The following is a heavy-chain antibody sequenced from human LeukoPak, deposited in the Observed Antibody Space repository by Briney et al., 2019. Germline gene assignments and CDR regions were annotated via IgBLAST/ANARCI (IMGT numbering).Heavy chain of an antibody. CDR1: SGSLSGYY. CDR3: ARGVDL. J-gene: IGHJ2*01. Sequence: KPSETLSLTCGVSSGSLSGYYWRWIRQPPGGGLEWLGEITHSGSPNYNPSLKSRVTISGDTSKKQFSLNLKSVTAADTGVYYCARGVDLWGRGTRVTVSS. V-gene: IGHV4-34*01. CDR2: ITHSGSP.